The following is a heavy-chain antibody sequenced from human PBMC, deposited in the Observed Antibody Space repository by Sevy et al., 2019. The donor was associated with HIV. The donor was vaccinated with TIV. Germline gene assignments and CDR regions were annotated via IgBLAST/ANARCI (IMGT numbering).Heavy chain of an antibody. CDR3: ARALADWGSFHYSS. Sequence: GSLRLSCAASGFTFATYWMTWVRQAPGKGLEWVAYIKQDGTDKYYVDSVRGRFTISRDNGKNSLYLQMSSLRAEDTAVYFCARALADWGSFHYSSWGRGTLVTVSS. J-gene: IGHJ4*02. CDR2: IKQDGTDK. CDR1: GFTFATYW. D-gene: IGHD3-16*02. V-gene: IGHV3-7*01.